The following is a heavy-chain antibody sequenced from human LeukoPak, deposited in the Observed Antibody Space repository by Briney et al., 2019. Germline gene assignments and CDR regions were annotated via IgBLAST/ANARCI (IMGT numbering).Heavy chain of an antibody. CDR1: GFTFSSYA. J-gene: IGHJ6*02. Sequence: PGRSLRLSCAASGFTFSSYAMHWVRQAPGKGLEWVSGISGTTSGTYYADSVKGRFTISRDNSKNTLFLQVNSLRAEDTAVYYCAKVRTYFYHGLDVWGQGTTVTVSS. CDR2: ISGTTSGT. CDR3: AKVRTYFYHGLDV. D-gene: IGHD1-14*01. V-gene: IGHV3-23*01.